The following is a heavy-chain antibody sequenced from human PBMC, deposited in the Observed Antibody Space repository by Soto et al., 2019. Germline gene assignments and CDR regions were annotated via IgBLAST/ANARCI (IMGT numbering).Heavy chain of an antibody. CDR3: ASTGPSIAARPMSDYYYGMDV. V-gene: IGHV3-30-3*01. D-gene: IGHD6-6*01. CDR2: ISYDGSNK. CDR1: GFTFSSYA. Sequence: GGSLRLSCAASGFTFSSYAMHWVRQAPGKGLEWVAVISYDGSNKYYADSVKGRFTISRDNSKNTLYLQMNSLRAEDTAVYYCASTGPSIAARPMSDYYYGMDVWGQGTTVTVSS. J-gene: IGHJ6*02.